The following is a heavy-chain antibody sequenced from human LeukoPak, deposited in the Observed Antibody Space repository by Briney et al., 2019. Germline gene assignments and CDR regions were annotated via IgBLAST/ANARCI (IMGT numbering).Heavy chain of an antibody. CDR1: GYTFTGYY. Sequence: GASVKVSCKASGYTFTGYYMHWARQAPGQGLEWMGWINPNSGGTNYAQKFQGRVTMTRDTSISTAYMELSRLRSDDTAVYYCARYPNIVVVPAAIEETYGMDVWGQGTTVTVSS. V-gene: IGHV1-2*02. CDR3: ARYPNIVVVPAAIEETYGMDV. J-gene: IGHJ6*02. CDR2: INPNSGGT. D-gene: IGHD2-2*02.